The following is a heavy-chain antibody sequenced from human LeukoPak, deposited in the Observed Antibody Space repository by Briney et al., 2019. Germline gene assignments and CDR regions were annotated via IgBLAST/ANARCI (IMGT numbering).Heavy chain of an antibody. CDR2: IRYDGSNK. D-gene: IGHD6-19*01. V-gene: IGHV3-30*02. Sequence: GGSLRLSRAASGFTFSSYGMHWVRQAPGKGLEWVAFIRYDGSNKYYADSVKGRFTISRDNSKNTLYLQMNSLRAEDTAVYYCAKDPALSIAVAGNSDYWGQGTLVTVSS. CDR1: GFTFSSYG. CDR3: AKDPALSIAVAGNSDY. J-gene: IGHJ4*02.